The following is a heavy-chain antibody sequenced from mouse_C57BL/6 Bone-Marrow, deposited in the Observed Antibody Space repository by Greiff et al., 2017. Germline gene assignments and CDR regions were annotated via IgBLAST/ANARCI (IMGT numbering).Heavy chain of an antibody. CDR1: GFTFSSYA. CDR2: LSSGGDYI. D-gene: IGHD1-1*01. V-gene: IGHV5-9-1*02. Sequence: EVKLEESGEGLVKPGGSLKLSCAASGFTFSSYAMSWVRQTPEKRLEWVAYLSSGGDYIYYADTVKGRFTISRDNARNTLYLQMSSLKSEDTAMYYCTNLLYYYGWGPYAMDYWGQGTSVTVSS. J-gene: IGHJ4*01. CDR3: TNLLYYYGWGPYAMDY.